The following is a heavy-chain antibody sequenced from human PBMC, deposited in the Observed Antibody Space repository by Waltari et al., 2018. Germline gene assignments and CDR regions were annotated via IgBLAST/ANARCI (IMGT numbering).Heavy chain of an antibody. CDR1: GGSMSNYY. Sequence: QVRLEESGPGLVKPSETLSLTCTVLGGSMSNYYWSWIRQPPGKGLDWVGYSGNKFNPSLKGRVTISVDTSKNQFSLKVNSVTAADTAVYYCVRSYTTTTAPIAGYWGQGILVTVSS. D-gene: IGHD3-16*01. CDR3: VRSYTTTTAPIAGY. J-gene: IGHJ4*02. CDR2: SGN. V-gene: IGHV4-59*01.